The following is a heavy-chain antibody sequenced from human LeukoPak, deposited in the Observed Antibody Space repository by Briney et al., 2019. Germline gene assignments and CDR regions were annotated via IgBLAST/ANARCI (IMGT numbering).Heavy chain of an antibody. Sequence: GGSLRLSCAASGFTFSSYGMSWVRQAPGKGLEWVSTLSGSDGTTYYAGSVKGRFTVSRDNTKNTFYLQMNSLRAEDTAVYYCAKDLDDAAYYYGMDVWGQGTTVTVSS. CDR2: LSGSDGTT. V-gene: IGHV3-23*01. J-gene: IGHJ6*02. CDR1: GFTFSSYG. CDR3: AKDLDDAAYYYGMDV. D-gene: IGHD1-1*01.